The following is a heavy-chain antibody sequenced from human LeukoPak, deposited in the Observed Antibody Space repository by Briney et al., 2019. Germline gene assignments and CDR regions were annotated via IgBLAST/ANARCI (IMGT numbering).Heavy chain of an antibody. CDR2: TNPNRGGT. V-gene: IGHV1-2*02. Sequence: ASVKVSCKASGYTFTGYYMHWVRQAPGQGLEWMGWTNPNRGGTNYAQKFQGRVTMTRDTSISTAYMELSRLRCDDTAVYYCARDGELLKKTKGHYYYYMDVWSKGTTVTVSS. J-gene: IGHJ6*03. D-gene: IGHD1-26*01. CDR3: ARDGELLKKTKGHYYYYMDV. CDR1: GYTFTGYY.